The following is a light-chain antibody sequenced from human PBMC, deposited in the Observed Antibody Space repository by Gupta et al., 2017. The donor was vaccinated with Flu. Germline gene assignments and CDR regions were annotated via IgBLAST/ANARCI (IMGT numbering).Light chain of an antibody. J-gene: IGLJ3*02. CDR3: AAWDDSLNGFWV. Sequence: SVLNHPPSASGTPGQRVTISYSGLSSNIGSNTVNWYQQLPGKAPKLLLYSNNQRPSGVPDRFSGSKSGTSASLAISGLQSEDEADYYCAAWDDSLNGFWVFGGGTKLTVL. V-gene: IGLV1-44*01. CDR2: SNN. CDR1: SSNIGSNT.